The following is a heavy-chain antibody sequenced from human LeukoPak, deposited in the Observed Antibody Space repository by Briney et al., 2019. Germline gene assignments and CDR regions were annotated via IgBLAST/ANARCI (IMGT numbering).Heavy chain of an antibody. V-gene: IGHV3-7*03. J-gene: IGHJ4*02. D-gene: IGHD5-18*01. CDR1: GFTFSNYC. CDR3: ARDTYRFFDF. Sequence: GGSLRLSCTASGFTFSNYCMTWVRQAPGKGLEWVANIKEDGSDKYYLDSVKARFTVSRANAKNSLFLQMHSLRAEDTAIYYCARDTYRFFDFWGQGTLVTVSS. CDR2: IKEDGSDK.